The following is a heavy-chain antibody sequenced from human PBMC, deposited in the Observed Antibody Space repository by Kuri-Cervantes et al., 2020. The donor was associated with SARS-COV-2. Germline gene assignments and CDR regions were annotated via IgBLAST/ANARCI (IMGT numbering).Heavy chain of an antibody. V-gene: IGHV4-30-4*08. D-gene: IGHD3-16*01. Sequence: SCTVSGGSISSGDYYWSWIRQPPGKGLEWIGYIYYSGSTYYNPSLKSRVTISVDTSKNQFSLKLSSVTAADTAVYYCARSPHGDYFDYWGQGTLVTVSS. J-gene: IGHJ4*02. CDR1: GGSISSGDYY. CDR3: ARSPHGDYFDY. CDR2: IYYSGST.